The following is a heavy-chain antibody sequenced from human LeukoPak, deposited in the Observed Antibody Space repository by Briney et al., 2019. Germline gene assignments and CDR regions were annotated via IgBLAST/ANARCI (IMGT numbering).Heavy chain of an antibody. V-gene: IGHV3-48*01. D-gene: IGHD3-22*01. Sequence: GGSLRLSCAASGFTFNSYSMNWVRQAPGKGLEWVSYISSSSTIYYADSVKGRFTISRDNAKNSLYLQMNSLRAEDTAVYYCARDTYDSSGYYWDYWGQGTLVTVSS. CDR2: ISSSSTI. CDR3: ARDTYDSSGYYWDY. J-gene: IGHJ4*02. CDR1: GFTFNSYS.